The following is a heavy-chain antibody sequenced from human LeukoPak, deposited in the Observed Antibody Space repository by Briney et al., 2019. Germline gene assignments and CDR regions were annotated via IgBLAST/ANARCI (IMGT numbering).Heavy chain of an antibody. J-gene: IGHJ4*02. Sequence: GGSLRLSCAASGFTFSSYGMHWVRQAPGKGLEWVAFIRYDGSNKYYADSVKGRFTISRDNSKNTLYLQMNSLRAEDTAVYYCAKDPYGSGSYYTGSDYWGQGTLVTVSS. CDR2: IRYDGSNK. CDR3: AKDPYGSGSYYTGSDY. D-gene: IGHD3-10*01. CDR1: GFTFSSYG. V-gene: IGHV3-30*02.